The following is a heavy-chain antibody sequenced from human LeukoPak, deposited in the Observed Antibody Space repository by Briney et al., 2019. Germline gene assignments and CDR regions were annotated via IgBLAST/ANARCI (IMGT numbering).Heavy chain of an antibody. J-gene: IGHJ4*02. D-gene: IGHD1-14*01. V-gene: IGHV3-23*01. CDR3: AEERGVYGRTTFDY. CDR1: TFTVSKYA. CDR2: ISKSGEDT. Sequence: PGESLRLSCAASTFTVSKYAVSWVRQAPGKGLEWVSAISKSGEDTYYTDSVMGRFTISSDNSKNTLYLQMNSLRAEDTAIYYCAEERGVYGRTTFDYWGQGTLV.